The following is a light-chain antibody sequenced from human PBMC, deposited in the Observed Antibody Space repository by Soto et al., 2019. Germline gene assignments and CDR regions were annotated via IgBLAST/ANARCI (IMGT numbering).Light chain of an antibody. CDR1: SSDVGGYNY. CDR2: EVS. V-gene: IGLV2-14*01. CDR3: SSYTSSSTLV. J-gene: IGLJ1*01. Sequence: QSALTQPATVSGSPGQSITISCTGTSSDVGGYNYVSWYQQHPGKAPKLMIYEVSNRPSGVSNRFSGSKSGNTASLTISGLQAEDGADCSSYTSSSTLVFGTGTKVTVL.